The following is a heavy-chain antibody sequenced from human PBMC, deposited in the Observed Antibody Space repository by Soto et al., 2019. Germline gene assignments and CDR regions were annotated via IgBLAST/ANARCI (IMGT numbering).Heavy chain of an antibody. D-gene: IGHD2-2*01. Sequence: GGSLRLSCAASGFTFDDYAMHWVRQAPGKGLEWVSGISWNSGSIGYADSVKGRFTISRDNAKNSLYLQMNSLRAEDTALYYCAKDRRYCSSTSCHPDAFDIWGQGTMVTVSS. V-gene: IGHV3-9*01. CDR2: ISWNSGSI. CDR3: AKDRRYCSSTSCHPDAFDI. J-gene: IGHJ3*02. CDR1: GFTFDDYA.